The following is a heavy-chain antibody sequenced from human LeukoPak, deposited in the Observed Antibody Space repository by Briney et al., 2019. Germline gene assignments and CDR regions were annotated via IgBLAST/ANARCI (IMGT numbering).Heavy chain of an antibody. Sequence: GGSLRLSCAASGFTFSSYEMNWVRQAPGKGLEWVSYISSSGSTIYYADSVKGRFTISRDNAKNSLYLQMNSLRAEDTAVYCCARDPYYYDSSGYYDYWGQGTLVTVSS. V-gene: IGHV3-48*03. CDR1: GFTFSSYE. D-gene: IGHD3-22*01. CDR2: ISSSGSTI. J-gene: IGHJ4*02. CDR3: ARDPYYYDSSGYYDY.